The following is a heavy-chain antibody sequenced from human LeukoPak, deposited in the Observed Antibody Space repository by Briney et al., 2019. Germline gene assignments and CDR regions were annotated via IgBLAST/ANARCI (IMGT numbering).Heavy chain of an antibody. CDR3: ARGWNRFGAIGY. J-gene: IGHJ4*02. V-gene: IGHV1-8*01. Sequence: ASVKVSCKASGYTFTSYDINWVRQATGQGLEWMGWMNPNSGNTGYAQKFQGRVTMTRNTSISTAYMELSSLRSEDTAVYYRARGWNRFGAIGYWGQGTLVTVSS. CDR2: MNPNSGNT. CDR1: GYTFTSYD. D-gene: IGHD3-16*02.